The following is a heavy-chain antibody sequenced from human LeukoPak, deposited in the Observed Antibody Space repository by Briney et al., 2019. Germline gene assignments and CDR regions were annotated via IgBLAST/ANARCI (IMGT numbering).Heavy chain of an antibody. CDR3: ARDRGDRYSSSWYWFDP. CDR1: GFTFSSYG. Sequence: GGSLRLSCAASGFTFSSYGMHWVRQAPGKGLEWVAVISYDGSNKYYADSVKGRFTISRDNSKNTLYLQMNSLRAEDTAVYYCARDRGDRYSSSWYWFDPWGQGTLVTVSS. CDR2: ISYDGSNK. J-gene: IGHJ5*02. V-gene: IGHV3-33*01. D-gene: IGHD6-13*01.